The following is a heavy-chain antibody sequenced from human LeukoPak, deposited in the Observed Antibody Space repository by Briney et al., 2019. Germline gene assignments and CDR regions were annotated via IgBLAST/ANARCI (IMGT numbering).Heavy chain of an antibody. Sequence: GASVKVSCKASGYTFATYYMHWVRQAPGQGLEWMGWINTNTGNPTYAQGFTGRFVFSLDTSVSTAYLQISSLKAEDTAVYYCARGYSSSWYGGGGYWGQGTLVTVSS. D-gene: IGHD6-13*01. J-gene: IGHJ4*02. CDR2: INTNTGNP. V-gene: IGHV7-4-1*02. CDR1: GYTFATYY. CDR3: ARGYSSSWYGGGGY.